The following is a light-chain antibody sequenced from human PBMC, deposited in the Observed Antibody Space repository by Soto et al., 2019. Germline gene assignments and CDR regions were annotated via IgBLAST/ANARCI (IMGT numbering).Light chain of an antibody. CDR3: QSSDRRLSGSYV. Sequence: QSVLTQPPSVSGAPGQRVTISCTGSSSNIGAGYDVHWYQRLPGTAPKVLIYSNNNRPSGVPDRFSGSKSGTSASLAITGLQAEDEADYYCQSSDRRLSGSYVFGTGTKLTVL. V-gene: IGLV1-40*01. J-gene: IGLJ1*01. CDR1: SSNIGAGYD. CDR2: SNN.